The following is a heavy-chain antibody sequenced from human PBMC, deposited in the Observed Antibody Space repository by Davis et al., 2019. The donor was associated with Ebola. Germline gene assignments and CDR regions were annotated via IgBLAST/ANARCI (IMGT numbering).Heavy chain of an antibody. J-gene: IGHJ4*02. CDR1: GFTVSSNY. Sequence: PGGSLRLSCAASGFTVSSNYMSWVRQAPGKGLEWVSVIYSGGSTYYADSVKGRFTISRDNSKNTLYLQMNSLRAEDTAVYYCARDSDNYSDLDSWGQGTLVTVSS. CDR2: IYSGGST. D-gene: IGHD5-24*01. CDR3: ARDSDNYSDLDS. V-gene: IGHV3-66*01.